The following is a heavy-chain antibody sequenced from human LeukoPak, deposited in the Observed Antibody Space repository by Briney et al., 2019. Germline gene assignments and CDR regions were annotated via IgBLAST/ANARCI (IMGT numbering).Heavy chain of an antibody. D-gene: IGHD2-2*01. CDR1: GFTFSDYY. Sequence: GGSLRLSCAASGFTFSDYYMSWIRQAPGKGLEWVSYISSSGSTIYYADSVKGRFTISRDNAKNSLYLQMNSLRAEDTAVYYCARDRGGCSSTSCSPAFDIWGQGTMVTVSS. J-gene: IGHJ3*02. V-gene: IGHV3-11*01. CDR3: ARDRGGCSSTSCSPAFDI. CDR2: ISSSGSTI.